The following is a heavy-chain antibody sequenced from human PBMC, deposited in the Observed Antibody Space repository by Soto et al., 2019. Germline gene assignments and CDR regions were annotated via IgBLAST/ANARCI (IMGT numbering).Heavy chain of an antibody. V-gene: IGHV4-34*01. Sequence: SETLSLTCALYGGSFSGYYWSWIRQPPGKGLEWIGEINHSGSTNYNPSLKSRVTISVDTSKNQFSLKLSSVTAADTAVYYCARGVREESITIFGVVIHSNWFDPWGQGTLVTVSS. CDR1: GGSFSGYY. D-gene: IGHD3-3*01. CDR2: INHSGST. J-gene: IGHJ5*02. CDR3: ARGVREESITIFGVVIHSNWFDP.